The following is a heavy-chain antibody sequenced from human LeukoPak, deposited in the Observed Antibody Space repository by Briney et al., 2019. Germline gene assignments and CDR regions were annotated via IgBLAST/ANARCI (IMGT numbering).Heavy chain of an antibody. D-gene: IGHD5-18*01. Sequence: QPGGSLRLSCAGSGFTFSSYGMHWARQAQGKGLEWVAVISYDGSNKYYADSVKGRFTISRDNSKNTLYLQMNSLRAEDTAVYYCAKDRVDTAIPYYFDYWGQGTLVTVSS. CDR3: AKDRVDTAIPYYFDY. J-gene: IGHJ4*02. CDR1: GFTFSSYG. V-gene: IGHV3-30*18. CDR2: ISYDGSNK.